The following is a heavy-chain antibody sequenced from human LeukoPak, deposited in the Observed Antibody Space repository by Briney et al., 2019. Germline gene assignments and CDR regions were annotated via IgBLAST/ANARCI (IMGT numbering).Heavy chain of an antibody. CDR3: ASGPSYDYDFGSGLDY. D-gene: IGHD3-3*01. V-gene: IGHV1-2*02. Sequence: ASVKVSCKASGYTFTGYYMHWVRQAPGQGLEWMGWINPNSGGTNYAQKFQGRVTITRDTSISTAYMELSRLRSDDTAVYYCASGPSYDYDFGSGLDYWGQGTLVTVSS. J-gene: IGHJ4*02. CDR1: GYTFTGYY. CDR2: INPNSGGT.